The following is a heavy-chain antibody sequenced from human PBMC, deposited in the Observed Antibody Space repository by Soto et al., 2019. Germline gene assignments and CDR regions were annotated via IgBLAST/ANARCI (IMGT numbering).Heavy chain of an antibody. V-gene: IGHV1-18*01. J-gene: IGHJ5*02. CDR1: GYTFTSYG. CDR2: ISAYNGNT. D-gene: IGHD3-10*01. Sequence: GASVKVSCKASGYTFTSYGISWVRQAPGQGLEWMGWISAYNGNTNYAQKLQGRVTMTTDTSTSTAYMELRSLRSDDTAVFYCAIRVTNPITMVHNWFDPWGQGTLVTVSS. CDR3: AIRVTNPITMVHNWFDP.